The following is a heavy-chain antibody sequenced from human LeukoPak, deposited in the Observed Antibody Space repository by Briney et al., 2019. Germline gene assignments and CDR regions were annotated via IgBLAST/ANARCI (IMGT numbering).Heavy chain of an antibody. V-gene: IGHV3-21*01. CDR3: ARDQYYYGSGGV. D-gene: IGHD3-10*01. J-gene: IGHJ3*01. CDR2: ISSSSSYI. Sequence: PGGSLRLSCAASGFTFRSYSMNWVRQAPGKGLEWVSSISSSSSYIYYADSVKGRFTISRDNAKNSLYLQMNSLRAEDTAVYYCARDQYYYGSGGVWGQGTMVTVSS. CDR1: GFTFRSYS.